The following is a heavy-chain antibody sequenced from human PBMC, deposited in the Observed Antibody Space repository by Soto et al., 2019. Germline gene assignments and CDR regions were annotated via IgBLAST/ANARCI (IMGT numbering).Heavy chain of an antibody. D-gene: IGHD2-8*02. CDR2: ISGYNGNT. V-gene: IGHV1-18*01. Sequence: ASVKVSCKSSDNTFTHYGINWVRQAPGQGLEWMGWISGYNGNTKYAQKFQDRVTMTADASTRTAFMEVRSLTSDDTGVYFCAATGGNYFGLDVWG. CDR3: AATGGNYFGLDV. CDR1: DNTFTHYG. J-gene: IGHJ6*02.